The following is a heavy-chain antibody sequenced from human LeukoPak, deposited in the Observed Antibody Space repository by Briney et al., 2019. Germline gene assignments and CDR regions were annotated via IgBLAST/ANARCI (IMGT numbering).Heavy chain of an antibody. D-gene: IGHD6-6*01. CDR1: GFTVSSNY. CDR2: IYSGGST. Sequence: GGSLRLSCAASGFTVSSNYMSWVRQAPGKGLEWVSVIYSGGSTYYADSVKGRFTISRDNSKNTLYLQMNSLRAEDTAVYYCAKSSSWGPQYYFDYWGQGTLVTVSS. J-gene: IGHJ4*02. V-gene: IGHV3-53*01. CDR3: AKSSSWGPQYYFDY.